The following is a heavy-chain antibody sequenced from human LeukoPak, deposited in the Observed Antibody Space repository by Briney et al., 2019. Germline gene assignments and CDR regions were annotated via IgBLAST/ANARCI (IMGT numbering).Heavy chain of an antibody. CDR2: ISISGYTT. CDR3: ARTHTSSWSAFGS. V-gene: IGHV3-23*01. Sequence: PGGSLRLSCAASGFTFSSYAMSWVRQAPGKGLEWVSSISISGYTTYYADSVKGRFTISRDNSKNTLYLQMNSLRAEDTAVYYCARTHTSSWSAFGSWGQGTLVTVSS. D-gene: IGHD6-13*01. CDR1: GFTFSSYA. J-gene: IGHJ4*02.